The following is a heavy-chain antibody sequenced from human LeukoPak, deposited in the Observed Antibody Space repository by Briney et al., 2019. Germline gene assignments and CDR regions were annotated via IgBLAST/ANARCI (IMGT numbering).Heavy chain of an antibody. Sequence: ASVKVSYKASGGTFSSYAISWVRQAPGQGLEWMGRIIPILGIANYAQKFQGRVTITADKSTSTAYMELSSLRSEDTAVYYCARSERLGIAVVYFDYWGQGTLVTVSS. D-gene: IGHD6-19*01. CDR3: ARSERLGIAVVYFDY. J-gene: IGHJ4*02. V-gene: IGHV1-69*04. CDR2: IIPILGIA. CDR1: GGTFSSYA.